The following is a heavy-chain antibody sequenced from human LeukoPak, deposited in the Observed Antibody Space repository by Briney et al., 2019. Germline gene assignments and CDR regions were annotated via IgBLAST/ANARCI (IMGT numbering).Heavy chain of an antibody. D-gene: IGHD3-9*01. J-gene: IGHJ3*02. Sequence: PSETLSLTCTVSGGSISTYYWTWIRQPPGKGLEWIGYIYYSGSTNYNPSLKSRVTISVDTSKNQFSLKLSSVTAADTAVYYCSRRPAPFDLLLFAFDIWGQGTVVTVSS. V-gene: IGHV4-59*08. CDR2: IYYSGST. CDR1: GGSISTYY. CDR3: SRRPAPFDLLLFAFDI.